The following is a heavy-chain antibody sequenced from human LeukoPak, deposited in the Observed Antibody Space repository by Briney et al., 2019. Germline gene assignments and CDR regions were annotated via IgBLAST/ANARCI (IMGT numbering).Heavy chain of an antibody. J-gene: IGHJ6*03. CDR1: GGSISSSNW. D-gene: IGHD2-15*01. V-gene: IGHV4-4*02. CDR3: ALVVVVAATSSMGV. CDR2: IYHSGST. Sequence: SETLSLTCAVSGGSISSSNWWSWVRQPPGKGLEWIGEIYHSGSTNYNPSLKSRVTISVDKSKNQFSLKLSSVTAADTAVYYCALVVVVAATSSMGVWGKGTTVTVSS.